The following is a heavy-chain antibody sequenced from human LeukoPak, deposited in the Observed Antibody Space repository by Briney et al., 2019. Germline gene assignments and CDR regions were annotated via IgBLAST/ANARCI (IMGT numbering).Heavy chain of an antibody. CDR1: GFIFSTYW. J-gene: IGHJ3*01. D-gene: IGHD5-24*01. Sequence: GGSPRLSCAASGFIFSTYWMSWVRLAPGKGLEWVANINQDGSETFYVDSVRGRFTISRDNGKNSMFVQMDSLRAEDTAVYYCVRGFDGYFGFDLWGQGTMVTASS. CDR2: INQDGSET. CDR3: VRGFDGYFGFDL. V-gene: IGHV3-7*05.